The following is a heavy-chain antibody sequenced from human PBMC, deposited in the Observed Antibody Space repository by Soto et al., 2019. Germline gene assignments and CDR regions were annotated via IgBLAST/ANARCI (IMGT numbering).Heavy chain of an antibody. CDR2: IFSGGST. Sequence: GGSLRLSCAASGFTVSSNYMSWVRQAPGKGLEWVSVIFSGGSTYYADSVKGRFTISRHISKNTLYLQMNSLRVEDTAVYYCETNSQTYYYYYYMDVWGKGTTVNVSS. CDR1: GFTVSSNY. CDR3: ETNSQTYYYYYYMDV. J-gene: IGHJ6*03. V-gene: IGHV3-53*04.